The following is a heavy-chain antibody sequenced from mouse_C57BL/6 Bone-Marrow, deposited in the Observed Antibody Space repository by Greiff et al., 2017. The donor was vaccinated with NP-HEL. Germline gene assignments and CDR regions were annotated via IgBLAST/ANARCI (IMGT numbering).Heavy chain of an antibody. CDR2: IDPSDSYT. J-gene: IGHJ4*01. D-gene: IGHD1-1*01. CDR1: GYTFTSYW. V-gene: IGHV1-50*01. CDR3: AIYYGSSYGAMDY. Sequence: QVQLQQPGAELVKPGASVKLSCKASGYTFTSYWMQWVKQRPGQGLEWIGEIDPSDSYTNYNQKFKGKATLTVDTSSSTAYMQLSSLTSEDSAVYYCAIYYGSSYGAMDYWGQGTSVTVSS.